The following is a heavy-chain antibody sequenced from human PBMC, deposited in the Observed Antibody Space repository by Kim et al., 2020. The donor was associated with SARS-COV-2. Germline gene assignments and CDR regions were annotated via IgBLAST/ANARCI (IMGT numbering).Heavy chain of an antibody. V-gene: IGHV4-4*02. D-gene: IGHD2-15*01. J-gene: IGHJ4*02. Sequence: PSLKSRVTISVDKSKNQFSLKLSSVTAADTAVYYCARDRHCSGGSCYFDYWGQGTLVTVSS. CDR3: ARDRHCSGGSCYFDY.